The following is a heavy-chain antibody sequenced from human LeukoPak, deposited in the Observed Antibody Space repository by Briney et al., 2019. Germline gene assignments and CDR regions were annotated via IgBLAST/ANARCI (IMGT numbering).Heavy chain of an antibody. V-gene: IGHV3-30-3*01. CDR3: ARRAAPVLLWFGEDFHY. CDR1: GFTFSSYA. Sequence: GGSLRLSCAASGFTFSSYAMHWVRQAPGKGLEWVAVISYDGSNKYYADSVKGRFTISRDNSKNTLYLQMNSLRAEDTAVYYCARRAAPVLLWFGEDFHYWGQGTLVTVSS. J-gene: IGHJ4*02. D-gene: IGHD3-10*01. CDR2: ISYDGSNK.